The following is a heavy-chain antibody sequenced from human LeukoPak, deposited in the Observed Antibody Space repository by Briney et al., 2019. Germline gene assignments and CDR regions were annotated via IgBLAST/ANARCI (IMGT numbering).Heavy chain of an antibody. CDR1: GFTFSSYA. Sequence: QPGGSLRLSCAASGFTFSSYAMHWVRQAPGKGLEWVAVISYDGSNKYYADSVKGRFTISRDNSKNTLYLQMNSLRAEDTAVYYCAKDRYYDNSGKHYESEYWGQGTLVTVSS. CDR3: AKDRYYDNSGKHYESEY. V-gene: IGHV3-30-3*01. CDR2: ISYDGSNK. J-gene: IGHJ4*02. D-gene: IGHD3-22*01.